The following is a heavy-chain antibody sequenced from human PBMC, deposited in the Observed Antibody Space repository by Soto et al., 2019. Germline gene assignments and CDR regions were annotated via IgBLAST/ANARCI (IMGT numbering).Heavy chain of an antibody. Sequence: GESLKISCKGSGYSFTSYWIGWVRQMPGKGLEWMGIIYPGDSDTRYSPSFQGQVTISADKSISTAYLQWSSLKAADTAMYYCARHYCSSTSCYPVYYYYYGMDVWGQGTTVTVSS. CDR3: ARHYCSSTSCYPVYYYYYGMDV. V-gene: IGHV5-51*01. CDR1: GYSFTSYW. D-gene: IGHD2-2*01. J-gene: IGHJ6*02. CDR2: IYPGDSDT.